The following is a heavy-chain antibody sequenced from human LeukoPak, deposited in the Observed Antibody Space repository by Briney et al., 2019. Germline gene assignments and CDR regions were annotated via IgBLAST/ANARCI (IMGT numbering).Heavy chain of an antibody. CDR2: IHTDGSVT. J-gene: IGHJ3*02. CDR3: ARHLLGDYGALDI. D-gene: IGHD4-17*01. V-gene: IGHV3-74*01. Sequence: GGSLRLSCAASGFTFSRYWMHWVRQTPGKGLVWVSRIHTDGSVTIYADSVKGRFTISIDNAKNTLYLQMNSLRAEDTAVYYCARHLLGDYGALDIWGQGAMVTISS. CDR1: GFTFSRYW.